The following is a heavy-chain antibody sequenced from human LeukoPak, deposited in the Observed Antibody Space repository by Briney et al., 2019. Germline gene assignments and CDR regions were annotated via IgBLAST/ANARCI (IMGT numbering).Heavy chain of an antibody. D-gene: IGHD1/OR15-1a*01. J-gene: IGHJ6*03. Sequence: GGSLRLSCAASGFTFSSYWMHWVRQAPGKGLVWVSRIRTDGTITTYADSVKGRFSISRDDAKNTLYLQVNSLRVEDTAVYYCAREGTGSYMDVWGKGTTVTVSS. CDR2: IRTDGTIT. CDR1: GFTFSSYW. CDR3: AREGTGSYMDV. V-gene: IGHV3-74*01.